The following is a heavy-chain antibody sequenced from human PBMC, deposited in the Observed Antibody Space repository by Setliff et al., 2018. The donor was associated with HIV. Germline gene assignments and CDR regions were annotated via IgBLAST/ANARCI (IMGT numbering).Heavy chain of an antibody. V-gene: IGHV4-31*03. CDR3: ARAKWIAVAGTIVNWFDP. CDR1: AGSISSGGYY. Sequence: SETLSLTCTLSAGSISSGGYYWSWIRQHPGKGLEWIGYIYYSGSTYYNPSLKSRVTISLDTSKNQFSLKLSSETAADTAVYSFARAKWIAVAGTIVNWFDPWGQGTRVTVSS. CDR2: IYYSGST. D-gene: IGHD6-19*01. J-gene: IGHJ5*02.